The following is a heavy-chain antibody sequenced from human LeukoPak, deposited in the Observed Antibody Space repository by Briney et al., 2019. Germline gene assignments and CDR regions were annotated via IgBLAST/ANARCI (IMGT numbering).Heavy chain of an antibody. CDR1: GFIFSHYG. CDR3: ARDAQRGFDYSNSLEY. CDR2: IWSDGSNR. D-gene: IGHD4-11*01. Sequence: GGSLTLPCAASGFIFSHYGMHWLRQAPGKGLEWVDDIWSDGSNRFYAGSVKGRFTISRDNSQNTVFLQMNSLRVEDTAMYYCARDAQRGFDYSNSLEYWGHGTLVTVSS. V-gene: IGHV3-33*01. J-gene: IGHJ4*01.